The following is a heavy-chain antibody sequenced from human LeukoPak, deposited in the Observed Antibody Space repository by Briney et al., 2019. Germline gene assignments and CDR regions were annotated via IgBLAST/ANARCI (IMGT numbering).Heavy chain of an antibody. V-gene: IGHV4-39*07. CDR3: ARIRGFGDFLNGFSHFDN. CDR1: GDSISSSGYY. Sequence: SETLSLTCTVSGDSISSSGYYWGWIRQPPGKGLEWIGSIYYSGSTYSNPSLKSRVTISVDTSKNQFSLKLSSVTAADTAVYYCARIRGFGDFLNGFSHFDNWGQGSLVTVSS. J-gene: IGHJ4*02. D-gene: IGHD4-17*01. CDR2: IYYSGST.